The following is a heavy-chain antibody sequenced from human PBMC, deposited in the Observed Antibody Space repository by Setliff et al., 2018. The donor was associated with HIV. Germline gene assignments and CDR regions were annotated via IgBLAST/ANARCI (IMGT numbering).Heavy chain of an antibody. Sequence: PSETLSLTCAVYGGSFSGYYWSWIRQPPGKGLEWIGEINHSGSTNYNPSLKSRVTIPVDTSKNHFSLKLSSVTAADTAVYYCASLSSGSDWYFDLWGRGTLVTVSS. CDR1: GGSFSGYY. CDR3: ASLSSGSDWYFDL. J-gene: IGHJ2*01. V-gene: IGHV4-34*01. CDR2: INHSGST. D-gene: IGHD3-22*01.